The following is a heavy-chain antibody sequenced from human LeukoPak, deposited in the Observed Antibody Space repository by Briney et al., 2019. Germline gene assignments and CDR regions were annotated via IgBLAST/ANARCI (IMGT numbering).Heavy chain of an antibody. Sequence: PSETLSLTCTVSGVSINGNYWTWIRQLPGKGLEWIGFVSDTGDTDYNPSLKSRLTISADTSKSQLSLSLSSVTAADTALYYCARVIRGVVTSNWFDPWGQGTLVTVSS. D-gene: IGHD2-21*02. CDR2: VSDTGDT. V-gene: IGHV4-59*01. CDR3: ARVIRGVVTSNWFDP. CDR1: GVSINGNY. J-gene: IGHJ5*02.